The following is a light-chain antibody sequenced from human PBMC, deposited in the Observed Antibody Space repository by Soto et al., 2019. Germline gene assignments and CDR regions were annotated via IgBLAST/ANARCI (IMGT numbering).Light chain of an antibody. CDR1: GSDVGGYNY. CDR2: EVD. Sequence: QSALTQPPSASGSPGQSVSISCTGTGSDVGGYNYVSWYQQRPDKAPKLIIYEVDKRPPGVPDRCSGSKSGNSAYLTVSGLQTEDEADYYCSSYAGRNYAVFGRGTQLTVL. J-gene: IGLJ7*01. CDR3: SSYAGRNYAV. V-gene: IGLV2-8*01.